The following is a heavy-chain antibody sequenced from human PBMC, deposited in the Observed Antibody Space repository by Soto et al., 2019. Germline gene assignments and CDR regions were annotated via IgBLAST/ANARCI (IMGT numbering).Heavy chain of an antibody. Sequence: EVQLVESGGGLVQPGGSLKLSCAASGYTFSDSAMHWVRQASGKGLEWVGRIRSKANSYATVYAAWVKGRFTISRDDSKNTAYVQMNSLKAEDTAVYYCARLWPEREPNFYPWGQGTLVSVSS. CDR3: ARLWPEREPNFYP. V-gene: IGHV3-73*02. J-gene: IGHJ5*02. CDR1: GYTFSDSA. CDR2: IRSKANSYAT. D-gene: IGHD1-26*01.